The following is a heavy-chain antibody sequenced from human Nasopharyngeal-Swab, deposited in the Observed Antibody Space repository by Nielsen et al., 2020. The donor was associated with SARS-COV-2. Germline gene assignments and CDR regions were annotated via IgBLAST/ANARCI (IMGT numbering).Heavy chain of an antibody. CDR3: ARGRGGGYDPWGYYYYDMDV. CDR2: ISTSSSYL. V-gene: IGHV3-21*01. J-gene: IGHJ6*02. D-gene: IGHD5-12*01. CDR1: GFTLSSNS. Sequence: GGSLRLSCAASGFTLSSNSMNWVRQAPGKGLAWVSAISTSSSYLYYADSVKGRFTISRDNPKNSLYLQMNSLRAEDTAVYYCARGRGGGYDPWGYYYYDMDVWGHGTTVTVSS.